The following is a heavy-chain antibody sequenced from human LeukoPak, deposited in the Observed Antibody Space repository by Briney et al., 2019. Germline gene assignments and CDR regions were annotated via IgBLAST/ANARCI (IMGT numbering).Heavy chain of an antibody. J-gene: IGHJ3*02. CDR2: IFYSGTT. CDR3: AREDREWSNRGTDI. D-gene: IGHD3-3*01. CDR1: GVSISTYY. Sequence: ESSQTLSLTCSVSGVSISTYYWTWIRQPPGKGLEWIGYIFYSGTTNYNPSLKSRVTISVDTSKNQFSLKLSSVTAADTAVYYCAREDREWSNRGTDIWGQGTMVTVSS. V-gene: IGHV4-59*01.